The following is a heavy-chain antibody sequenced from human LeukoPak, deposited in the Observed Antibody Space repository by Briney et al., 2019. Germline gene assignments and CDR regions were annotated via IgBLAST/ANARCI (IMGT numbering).Heavy chain of an antibody. D-gene: IGHD6-13*01. V-gene: IGHV3-7*03. J-gene: IGHJ4*02. CDR1: GFTFSSYW. Sequence: PGGSLRPSCAASGFTFSSYWMSWVRQAPGKGLEWVANIKQDGSQKYYVDSVKGRFTISRDNAKNSLYLQMNSLRAEETAMYYCTCPSAAGPNWGQGTLVTVSS. CDR2: IKQDGSQK. CDR3: TCPSAAGPN.